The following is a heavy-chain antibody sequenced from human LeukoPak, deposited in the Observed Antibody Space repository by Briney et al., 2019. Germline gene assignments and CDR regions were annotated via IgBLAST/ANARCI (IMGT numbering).Heavy chain of an antibody. D-gene: IGHD2-21*02. CDR2: IYSGGGT. CDR3: ATETDDY. CDR1: GFTLSSNY. V-gene: IGHV3-66*01. Sequence: HPGGSLRLSCAASGFTLSSNYMSCVRQAPGKGLEWVSVIYSGGGTYYADSVKGRFTISRDNSKNTVYLQMNSLRAEDTAVYYCATETDDYWGQGTLVTVSS. J-gene: IGHJ4*02.